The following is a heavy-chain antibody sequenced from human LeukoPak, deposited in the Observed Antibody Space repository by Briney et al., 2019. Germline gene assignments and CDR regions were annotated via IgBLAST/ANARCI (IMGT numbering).Heavy chain of an antibody. CDR3: ARVRVGSFNWFDP. D-gene: IGHD3-10*01. CDR1: GFTFSSYA. V-gene: IGHV3-23*01. J-gene: IGHJ5*02. Sequence: GGSLRLSCAASGFTFSSYAMSWVRQAPGKGLEWASAISGSGGSTYYAGSVKGRFTISRDNAKNTLYLQMNSLRAEDTAVYYCARVRVGSFNWFDPWGQGTLVTVSS. CDR2: ISGSGGST.